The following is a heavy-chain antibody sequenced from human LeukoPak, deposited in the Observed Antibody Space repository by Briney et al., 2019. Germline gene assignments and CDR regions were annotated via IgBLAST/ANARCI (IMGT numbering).Heavy chain of an antibody. CDR3: AKDRTTCYDY. J-gene: IGHJ4*02. D-gene: IGHD2-2*01. CDR1: GFTFTNYA. Sequence: SGGSLRLSCAASGFTFTNYAMTWVRQAPGKGLEWVSGITGSGSNTYYADSVKGRFTISRDNSKNTLYLQMNSLRAEDTAIYYCAKDRTTCYDYWGQGTLVTVSS. CDR2: ITGSGSNT. V-gene: IGHV3-23*01.